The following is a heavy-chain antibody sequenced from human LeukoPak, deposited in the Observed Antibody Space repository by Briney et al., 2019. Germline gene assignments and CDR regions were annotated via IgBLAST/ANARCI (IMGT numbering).Heavy chain of an antibody. V-gene: IGHV1-69*04. J-gene: IGHJ6*02. CDR2: IIPILGIA. D-gene: IGHD2-2*01. Sequence: ASVKVSCKASGGTFSSYAISWVRQAPGQGLEWMGRIIPILGIANYAQKFQGRVTITADKSTSTAYMELSSLRSEDTAVYYCARCIGQEAAIYCYGMDVWGQGTTVTVSS. CDR3: ARCIGQEAAIYCYGMDV. CDR1: GGTFSSYA.